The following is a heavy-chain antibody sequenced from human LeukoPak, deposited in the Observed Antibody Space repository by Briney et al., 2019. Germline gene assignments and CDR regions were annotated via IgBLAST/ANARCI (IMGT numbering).Heavy chain of an antibody. V-gene: IGHV1-2*02. Sequence: ASVKVSCKASGYTFTGNHMHWVRQAPGQGLEWMGWINPNSGGANYAQKFQGRVTMTRDTSISTVYMELTRLRSDDTAMYYCAKSTNWGSISDGFDIWGQGTMVTVAS. J-gene: IGHJ3*02. D-gene: IGHD7-27*01. CDR3: AKSTNWGSISDGFDI. CDR2: INPNSGGA. CDR1: GYTFTGNH.